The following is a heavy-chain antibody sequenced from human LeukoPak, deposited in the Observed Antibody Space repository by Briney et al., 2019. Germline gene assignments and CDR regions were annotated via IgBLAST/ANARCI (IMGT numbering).Heavy chain of an antibody. J-gene: IGHJ6*03. D-gene: IGHD2-15*01. Sequence: SETLSLTCTVSGGSISSSSYYWAWIRQPPGKGPEWIGSIHYSGSTYYNPSLQSRVTISIDTSKNQFSLKLRFVTAADTAVYYCARVRCSGGSCPYYYYYYYMDVWGKGTTVTVSS. CDR2: IHYSGST. CDR1: GGSISSSSYY. CDR3: ARVRCSGGSCPYYYYYYYMDV. V-gene: IGHV4-39*07.